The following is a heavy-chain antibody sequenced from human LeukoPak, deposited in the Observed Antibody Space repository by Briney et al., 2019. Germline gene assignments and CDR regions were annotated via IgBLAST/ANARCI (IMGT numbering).Heavy chain of an antibody. J-gene: IGHJ3*02. D-gene: IGHD6-19*01. CDR3: ARDRVDSGWYADAFDI. V-gene: IGHV1-3*03. CDR2: INTGNIDT. CDR1: GYTFTSHV. Sequence: GASVKVSCKASGYTFTSHVIHWVRQAPGQRLEWMGWINTGNIDTKYSQEFQGRVNITRDTSASTAYMEMSSLRSEDTAVYYCARDRVDSGWYADAFDIWGQGTMVIVSS.